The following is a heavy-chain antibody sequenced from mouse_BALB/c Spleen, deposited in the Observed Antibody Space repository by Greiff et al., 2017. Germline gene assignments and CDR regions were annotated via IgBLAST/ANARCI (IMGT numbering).Heavy chain of an antibody. CDR1: GFSLTSYG. CDR3: ARDRYGNYGAMDY. J-gene: IGHJ4*01. Sequence: VKLMESGPGLVAPSQSLSITCTVSGFSLTSYGVHWVRQPPGKGLEWLGVIWAGGSTNYNSALMSRLSISKDNSKSQVFLKMNSLQTDDTAMYYCARDRYGNYGAMDYWGQGTSVTGSS. D-gene: IGHD2-1*01. V-gene: IGHV2-9*02. CDR2: IWAGGST.